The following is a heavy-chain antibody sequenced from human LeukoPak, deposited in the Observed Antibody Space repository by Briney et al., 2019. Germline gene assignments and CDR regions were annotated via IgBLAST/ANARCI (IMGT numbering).Heavy chain of an antibody. CDR3: ARGLGYGAGAFDI. J-gene: IGHJ3*02. CDR1: GFTFSSYG. V-gene: IGHV3-30*03. D-gene: IGHD3-16*01. CDR2: ISYDGSNK. Sequence: GRSLRLSCAASGFTFSSYGMHWVRQAPGKGLEWVAVISYDGSNKYYADSVKGRFTISRDNSKNTLYLQMNSLRAEDTAVYYCARGLGYGAGAFDIWGQGTMVTVPS.